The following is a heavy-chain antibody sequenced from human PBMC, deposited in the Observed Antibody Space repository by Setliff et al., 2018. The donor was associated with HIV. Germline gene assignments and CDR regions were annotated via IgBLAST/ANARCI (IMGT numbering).Heavy chain of an antibody. D-gene: IGHD6-13*01. CDR3: TKNLYSSRWSPLDY. V-gene: IGHV3-30*02. J-gene: IGHJ4*02. CDR2: TPNDGSYK. CDR1: NFTFSFYG. Sequence: GGSLRLSCAASNFTFSFYGMHWVRQAPGKGLEWVAFTPNDGSYKNYADSVKGRFTISRDNSKNTLYLQMDSPRAEDTAVYYCTKNLYSSRWSPLDYWGQGTLVTVSS.